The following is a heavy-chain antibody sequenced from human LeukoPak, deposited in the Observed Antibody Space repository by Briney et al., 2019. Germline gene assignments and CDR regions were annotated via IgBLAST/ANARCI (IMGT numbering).Heavy chain of an antibody. CDR2: IKPDGSEK. CDR1: GFTFSTYW. V-gene: IGHV3-7*01. J-gene: IGHJ4*02. Sequence: GGSLRLSCAASGFTFSTYWMGWVRQAPGKGLEWVAKIKPDGSEKDHVDSVKGRFTISRDNAKNSLYLQLNGLRAEDTAVYYCARSRFYFDYGAREPWSPSPQ. CDR3: ARSRFYFDY.